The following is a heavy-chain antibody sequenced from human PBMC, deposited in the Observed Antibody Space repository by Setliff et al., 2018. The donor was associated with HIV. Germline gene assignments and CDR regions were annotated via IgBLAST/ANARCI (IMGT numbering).Heavy chain of an antibody. D-gene: IGHD6-25*01. CDR1: GGSISNYY. CDR3: GSETSSSGFDY. V-gene: IGHV4-4*08. CDR2: ISSSGRT. Sequence: PSETLSLTCTVSGGSISNYYWNWIRQPPGKGLEWVGYISSSGRTSYNPSLKSRVTMSLDTSKNQYALKVDPVAAAATAVYYCGSETSSSGFDYWGQGSLVTVSS. J-gene: IGHJ4*02.